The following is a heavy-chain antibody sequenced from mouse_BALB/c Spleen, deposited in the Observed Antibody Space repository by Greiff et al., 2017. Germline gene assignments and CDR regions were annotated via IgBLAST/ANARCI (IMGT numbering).Heavy chain of an antibody. CDR2: ISSGGSYT. V-gene: IGHV5-6-4*01. J-gene: IGHJ2*01. CDR1: GFTFSSYT. CDR3: TREATTVVADYFDY. D-gene: IGHD1-1*01. Sequence: VKLMESGGGLVKPGGSLKLSCAASGFTFSSYTMSWVRQTPEKRLEWVATISSGGSYTYYPDSVKGRFTISRDNAKNTLYLQMSSLKSEDTAMYYCTREATTVVADYFDYWGQGTTLTVSS.